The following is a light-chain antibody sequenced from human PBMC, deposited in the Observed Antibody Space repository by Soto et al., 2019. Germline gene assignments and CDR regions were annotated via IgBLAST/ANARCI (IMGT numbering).Light chain of an antibody. Sequence: DIQMTQSPSSLSAAVGDKVTISCQASQDISNHLNWFQQKPGKAPELLIYQAFNLETGVPSRFSGSGSGTDFTFTISSLQPEDIATDSCQQYEDVPYTFGQGTKLEIK. CDR3: QQYEDVPYT. CDR1: QDISNH. V-gene: IGKV1-33*01. CDR2: QAF. J-gene: IGKJ2*01.